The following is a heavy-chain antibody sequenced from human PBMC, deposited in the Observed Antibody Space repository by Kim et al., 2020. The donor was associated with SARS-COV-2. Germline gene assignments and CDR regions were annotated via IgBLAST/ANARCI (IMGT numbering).Heavy chain of an antibody. CDR3: ARDKPTTAVAGTLDYWYFDL. Sequence: SETLSLTCAVYGGSFSGYYWSWIRQPPGKGLEWIGEINHSGSTNYNPSFKSRVTISVDTSKNQFSLKLSSVTAADTAVYYCARDKPTTAVAGTLDYWYFDLWGRGTLVTVSS. J-gene: IGHJ2*01. V-gene: IGHV4-34*01. CDR2: INHSGST. D-gene: IGHD6-19*01. CDR1: GGSFSGYY.